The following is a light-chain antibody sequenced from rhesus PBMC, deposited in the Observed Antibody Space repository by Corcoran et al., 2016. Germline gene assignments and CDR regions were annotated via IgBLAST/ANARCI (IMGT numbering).Light chain of an antibody. Sequence: QVILTQSPATLSLSPGEIATLSCRASQRIGSNLAWYQQKLGLAPRFLFYGASSRATAIPDRFSGSGSRTEFTLPISSLAPEYFAVCYCQKYSSSPYSIDQGTKVEIK. V-gene: IGKV3-53*01. CDR1: QRIGSN. CDR3: QKYSSSPYS. CDR2: GAS. J-gene: IGKJ2*01.